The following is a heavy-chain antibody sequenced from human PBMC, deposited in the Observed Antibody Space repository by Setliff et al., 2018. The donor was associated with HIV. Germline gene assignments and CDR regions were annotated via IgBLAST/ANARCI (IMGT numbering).Heavy chain of an antibody. CDR3: ARSTRLFDY. CDR1: GGSISSGGYS. CDR2: IYFIGST. V-gene: IGHV4-31*03. Sequence: SETLSLTCTVSGGSISSGGYSWSWIRQHPGKGLEWIGYIYFIGSTYYNPSLKSRVTILVDTSKNQFSLKVNSVTAADTAVYYCARSTRLFDYWGQGTPVTVSS. J-gene: IGHJ4*02.